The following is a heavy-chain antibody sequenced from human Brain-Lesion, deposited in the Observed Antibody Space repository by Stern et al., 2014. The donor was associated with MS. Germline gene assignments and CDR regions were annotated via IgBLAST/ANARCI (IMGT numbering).Heavy chain of an antibody. D-gene: IGHD2-15*01. V-gene: IGHV4-39*01. Sequence: QVQLVESGPGLVKPSETLSLTCTVAGGSVSSTSYAWAWIRQPPGKGLEWIGTIYYSGHTYYSPSPNSRLPIFLDPPKNQFSLELGSVTAADTAVYYCAGEEDIRYCSGGSCTGNWFDPWGQGTLVTVSS. CDR2: IYYSGHT. J-gene: IGHJ5*02. CDR3: AGEEDIRYCSGGSCTGNWFDP. CDR1: GGSVSSTSYA.